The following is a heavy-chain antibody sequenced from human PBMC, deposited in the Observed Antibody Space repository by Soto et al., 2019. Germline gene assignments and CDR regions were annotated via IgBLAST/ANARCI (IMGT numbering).Heavy chain of an antibody. Sequence: PSETLSLTCTVSGGSISSYYWSWIRQPPGKGLEWIGYIYYSGSTNYNPSLKSRVTISVDTSKNQFSLKLSSVTAADTAVYYCARAEYSSSIWFDPWGQGTMVTASS. CDR1: GGSISSYY. CDR3: ARAEYSSSIWFDP. CDR2: IYYSGST. J-gene: IGHJ5*02. V-gene: IGHV4-59*01. D-gene: IGHD6-6*01.